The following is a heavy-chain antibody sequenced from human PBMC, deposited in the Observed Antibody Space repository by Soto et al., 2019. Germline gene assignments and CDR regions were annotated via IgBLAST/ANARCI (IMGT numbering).Heavy chain of an antibody. Sequence: QVQLVQSGAEVKKPGSSVKVSCKASGGTFSSYAISWVRQAPGQGLEWMGGIIPIFGTANYAQKFQGRVTITADESTSTAYMELSSLRSEDTAVYYCARDHELELPYYYYYGMDVWGQGTTVTVSS. D-gene: IGHD1-7*01. CDR1: GGTFSSYA. CDR3: ARDHELELPYYYYYGMDV. CDR2: IIPIFGTA. J-gene: IGHJ6*02. V-gene: IGHV1-69*01.